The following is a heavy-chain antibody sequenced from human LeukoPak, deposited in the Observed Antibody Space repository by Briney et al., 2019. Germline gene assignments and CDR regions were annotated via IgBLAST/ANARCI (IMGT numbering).Heavy chain of an antibody. V-gene: IGHV1-46*01. CDR1: GYTLTSYY. CDR2: INPSAGAT. J-gene: IGHJ4*02. Sequence: GASVKVSCKASGYTLTSYYMHWVRQAPGQGLEWVGIINPSAGATSYAPKFQGRVTMTRDTSTSTVYMDLSSLRSEDTAVYYCAREDYYDSSGYYGGVFDYWGQGTLVTVSS. CDR3: AREDYYDSSGYYGGVFDY. D-gene: IGHD3-22*01.